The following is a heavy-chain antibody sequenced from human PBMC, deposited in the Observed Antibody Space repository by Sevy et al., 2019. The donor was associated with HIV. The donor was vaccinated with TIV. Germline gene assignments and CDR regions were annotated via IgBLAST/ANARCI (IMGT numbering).Heavy chain of an antibody. V-gene: IGHV1-24*01. CDR3: TTNLPSRDDFDTGGTFDY. Sequence: ASVKVSCKVYGDTLTELSIHWVRQSPGKGLEWMGGFEPEDGETIYAPKFQGRVTITEDTSTDTAYMELSSLKSEDTAVYYCTTNLPSRDDFDTGGTFDYWGQGTLVTVSS. D-gene: IGHD5-18*01. CDR1: GDTLTELS. CDR2: FEPEDGET. J-gene: IGHJ4*02.